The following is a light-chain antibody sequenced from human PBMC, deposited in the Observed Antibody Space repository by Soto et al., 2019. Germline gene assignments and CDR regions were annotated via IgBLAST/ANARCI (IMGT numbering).Light chain of an antibody. CDR3: QQYVSSPWA. CDR2: GAS. J-gene: IGKJ1*01. CDR1: QIVTNSF. Sequence: IVLTQSPFTLSLSPVERASLSCMASQIVTNSFLAWYQQKPGQAPRLLIYGASRRATGIPDRFTGSGSGTDFTLTISRLEPEDFAVYYCQQYVSSPWAFGQGTKVDIK. V-gene: IGKV3-20*01.